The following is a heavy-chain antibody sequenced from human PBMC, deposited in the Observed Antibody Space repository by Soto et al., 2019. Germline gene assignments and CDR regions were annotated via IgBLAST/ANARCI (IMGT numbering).Heavy chain of an antibody. V-gene: IGHV3-23*01. Sequence: EVQLLESGGGLVQPGGSLRLSCAASGFTFGSYFMRWVRQTPGQGLEWVSTVSDGGSTYYADSVKGRFTVSRDNSKNMVYLQMNSLRAEDTAVYYCAKARGQNYKYDMDVWGRGTTVTVSS. CDR3: AKARGQNYKYDMDV. D-gene: IGHD5-12*01. CDR2: VSDGGST. CDR1: GFTFGSYF. J-gene: IGHJ6*02.